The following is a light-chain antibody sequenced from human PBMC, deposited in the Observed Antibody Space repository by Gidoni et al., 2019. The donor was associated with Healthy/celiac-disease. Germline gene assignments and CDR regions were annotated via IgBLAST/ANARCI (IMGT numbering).Light chain of an antibody. J-gene: IGKJ1*01. CDR3: QQYYSTPWT. Sequence: DIVMTQSPVSLAVSLGESATINCNSSQSVLFSSYNKNYLAWYQQKPGQPPKQLIDWASTREAGVADRFSGSGSGTDFTMTISSQQAEDGAGDYCQQYYSTPWTFGQGTKVEIK. CDR2: WAS. CDR1: QSVLFSSYNKNY. V-gene: IGKV4-1*01.